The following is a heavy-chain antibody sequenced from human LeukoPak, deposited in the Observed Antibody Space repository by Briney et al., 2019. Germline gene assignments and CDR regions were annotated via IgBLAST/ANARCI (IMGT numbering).Heavy chain of an antibody. J-gene: IGHJ3*02. D-gene: IGHD1-1*01. V-gene: IGHV4-38-2*01. CDR3: ARVQGAGDLNDI. CDR2: IYHSGST. Sequence: SETLSLTCAVSGYSISSGYYWGWIRQPPGKGLEWIGSIYHSGSTYYNPSLKSRVTISVDTSKNQFSLKLSSVTAADTAVYYCARVQGAGDLNDIWGQGTMVTVSS. CDR1: GYSISSGYY.